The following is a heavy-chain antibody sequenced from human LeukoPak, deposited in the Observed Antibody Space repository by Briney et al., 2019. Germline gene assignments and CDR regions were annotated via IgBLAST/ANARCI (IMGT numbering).Heavy chain of an antibody. CDR3: ARVNSYGSGRSGMDV. Sequence: GGSLRLSCAASEFTFSSYEMKWVRQAPGKGLEWVSYISSSGSTIYYADSVKGRFTVSRDNAKNSLFLQMNSLRVEDTAVYYCARVNSYGSGRSGMDVWGPGNPVTVSS. CDR2: ISSSGSTI. V-gene: IGHV3-48*03. CDR1: EFTFSSYE. J-gene: IGHJ6*02. D-gene: IGHD3-10*01.